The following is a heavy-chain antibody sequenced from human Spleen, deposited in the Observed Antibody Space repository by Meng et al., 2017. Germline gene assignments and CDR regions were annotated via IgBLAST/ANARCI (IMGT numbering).Heavy chain of an antibody. CDR1: GGSFSDYY. Sequence: QVPLTQCGAGLLKPSETLSLTCVVSGGSFSDYYWSWIRQPPGKGLEWIGEINHSGSTNYNPSLESRATISVDTSQNNLSLKLSSVTAADSAVYYCARGPTTMAHDFDYWGQGTLVTVSS. CDR2: INHSGST. V-gene: IGHV4-34*01. D-gene: IGHD4-11*01. J-gene: IGHJ4*02. CDR3: ARGPTTMAHDFDY.